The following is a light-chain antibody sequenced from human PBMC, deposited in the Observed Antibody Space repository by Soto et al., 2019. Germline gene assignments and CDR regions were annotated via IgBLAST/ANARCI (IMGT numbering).Light chain of an antibody. J-gene: IGLJ2*01. Sequence: QSVLTQPPSVSAAPGQKVTISCSGSSSNIGNNYVSWYQQLPGTAPKLLIYDNNERPSGIPDRFSGSKSGTSATLGITGLQNGDEADYYCGTWDSSLSAGVFGGGTKVTVL. V-gene: IGLV1-51*01. CDR1: SSNIGNNY. CDR2: DNN. CDR3: GTWDSSLSAGV.